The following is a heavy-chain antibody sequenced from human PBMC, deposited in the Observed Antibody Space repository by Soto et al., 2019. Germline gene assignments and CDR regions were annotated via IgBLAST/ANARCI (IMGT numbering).Heavy chain of an antibody. CDR1: VASFSGYD. D-gene: IGHD5-12*01. J-gene: IGHJ4*02. CDR2: INHSGST. CDR3: ASRSLRYSGYVLDY. V-gene: IGHV4-34*01. Sequence: SGTLSLTCAVYVASFSGYDSSWIRRPPVKGLEWIGEINHSGSTNYNPSLKSRVTTSVDTSKNQFSLKLSSLTAADTAVYYCASRSLRYSGYVLDYWGQGTLVTVSS.